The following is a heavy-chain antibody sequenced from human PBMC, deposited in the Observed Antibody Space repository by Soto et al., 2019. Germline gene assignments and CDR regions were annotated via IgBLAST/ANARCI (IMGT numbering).Heavy chain of an antibody. CDR3: AREGRGKKAGYNGLVSLGY. CDR2: IIPIFNST. V-gene: IGHV1-69*06. J-gene: IGHJ4*02. CDR1: GSRFSNYV. D-gene: IGHD2-2*02. Sequence: SVKISCKVSGSRFSNYVISWVRQAPGHGLEWLGRIIPIFNSTKYAQNFQGRVTITADKSTSTASLELSSLRSDDTAVYFCAREGRGKKAGYNGLVSLGYWGQGTLVTVSS.